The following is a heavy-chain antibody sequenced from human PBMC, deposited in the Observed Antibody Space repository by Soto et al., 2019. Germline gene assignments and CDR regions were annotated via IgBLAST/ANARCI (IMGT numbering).Heavy chain of an antibody. CDR2: IRYSGST. Sequence: SETLSLTCTVSGGSISGNHWSWVRQPPGKGLEWIGYIRYSGSTNYNPSLKSRVTISVDTSKNQFSLGLSSVTAADTAVYYCARHRYYYYMHVCGKGTTVTVSS. CDR1: GGSISGNH. V-gene: IGHV4-59*08. CDR3: ARHRYYYYMHV. J-gene: IGHJ6*03.